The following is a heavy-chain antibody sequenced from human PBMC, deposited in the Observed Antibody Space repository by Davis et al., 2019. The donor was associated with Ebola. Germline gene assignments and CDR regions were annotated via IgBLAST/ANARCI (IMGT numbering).Heavy chain of an antibody. CDR2: TYYRSKWST. D-gene: IGHD1-7*01. Sequence: MPSETLSLTCAISGDSVSSNSVVWNWIRQSPSRGLEWLGRTYYRSKWSTDYAVSVKSRITISPDTSKNQFSLQLNSVTPEDTAVYYCARRRAGTAPGLDSWGQGTLVTVSS. V-gene: IGHV6-1*01. CDR3: ARRRAGTAPGLDS. CDR1: GDSVSSNSVV. J-gene: IGHJ4*02.